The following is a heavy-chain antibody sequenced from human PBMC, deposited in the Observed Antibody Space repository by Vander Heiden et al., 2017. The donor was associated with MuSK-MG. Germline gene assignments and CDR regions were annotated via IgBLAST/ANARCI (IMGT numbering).Heavy chain of an antibody. Sequence: QVQLVQSGAAVKKPGASVKVSCKASGYTFTSYYMHWVRQAPGQGLEWMGIINPSGGATSYTQKFQGRVTMTRDTSTSTVFMELSSLRSEDTAVYYCTRGSDDYGDDYWGQGTLVTVSS. J-gene: IGHJ4*02. CDR1: GYTFTSYY. CDR3: TRGSDDYGDDY. D-gene: IGHD4-17*01. CDR2: INPSGGAT. V-gene: IGHV1-46*03.